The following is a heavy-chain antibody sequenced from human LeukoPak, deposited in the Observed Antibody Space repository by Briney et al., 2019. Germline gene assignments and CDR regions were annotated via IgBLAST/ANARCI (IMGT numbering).Heavy chain of an antibody. CDR2: ISGSGGSP. Sequence: PGGSLRLSCAASGFTFSSYAMSWVRQAPGKGLEWVSAISGSGGSPYYADSVKGRFTISRDNSKNTLYLQMNSLRAEDTAVYYCARDYYDSRTFDYWGQGPLVTVSS. CDR1: GFTFSSYA. D-gene: IGHD3-22*01. CDR3: ARDYYDSRTFDY. J-gene: IGHJ4*02. V-gene: IGHV3-23*01.